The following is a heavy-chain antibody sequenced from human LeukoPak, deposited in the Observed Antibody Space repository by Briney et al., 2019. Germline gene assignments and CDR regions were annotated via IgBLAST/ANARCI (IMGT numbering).Heavy chain of an antibody. J-gene: IGHJ4*02. CDR1: GFTFSSYG. CDR2: IWYDGSNK. CDR3: VRSSMAAAGPFDY. Sequence: GGSLRLSCAASGFTFSSYGMHWVRHAPDKGLEWGTDIWYDGSNKYYADSVKGRFPISRDNSKNTLYLQMNSLRVEDTAVYYCVRSSMAAAGPFDYWGQGILVTVSS. D-gene: IGHD6-13*01. V-gene: IGHV3-33*01.